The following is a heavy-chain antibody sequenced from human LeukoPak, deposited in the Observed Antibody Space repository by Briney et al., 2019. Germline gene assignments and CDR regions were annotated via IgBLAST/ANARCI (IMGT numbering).Heavy chain of an antibody. CDR2: IYIGGST. CDR1: GLTVS. V-gene: IGHV3-53*05. Sequence: GGSLRLSCAASGLTVSVGWARQAPGKGLEWVSLIYIGGSTFCADSVKGRFTISRDNAENSLYLQMNSLRAEDTALYYCVKENGIRGGAHFDNWGQGTLVTVSS. J-gene: IGHJ4*02. D-gene: IGHD3-10*01. CDR3: VKENGIRGGAHFDN.